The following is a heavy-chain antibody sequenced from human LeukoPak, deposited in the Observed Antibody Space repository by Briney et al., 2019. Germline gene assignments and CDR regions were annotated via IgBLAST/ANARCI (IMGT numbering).Heavy chain of an antibody. CDR2: ISSSGGNT. D-gene: IGHD6-13*01. V-gene: IGHV3-23*01. Sequence: GGSLRLSCVASGFTFSTYGMSWVRQAPGKGLEWVSSISSSGGNTYYAGSVKGRFTISRDNSKNTLNLQVNSLRAEDTAVYYCAKDWDISNWYGKFDSWGQGTLVTVSS. CDR3: AKDWDISNWYGKFDS. J-gene: IGHJ4*02. CDR1: GFTFSTYG.